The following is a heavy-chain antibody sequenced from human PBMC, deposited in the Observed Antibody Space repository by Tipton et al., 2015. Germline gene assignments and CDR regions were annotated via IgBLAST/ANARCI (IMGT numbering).Heavy chain of an antibody. CDR3: ARDGYNSNYFDY. Sequence: TLSLTCTVSGGSISSSGDYWGWFRQPPGKGLEWIASIYNSGSTFYNPSLKSRVTISVDTSKNQFSLKLSSVTAADTAVYYCARDGYNSNYFDYWGQGTLVTVSS. CDR2: IYNSGST. V-gene: IGHV4-39*02. D-gene: IGHD5-24*01. CDR1: GGSISSSGDY. J-gene: IGHJ4*02.